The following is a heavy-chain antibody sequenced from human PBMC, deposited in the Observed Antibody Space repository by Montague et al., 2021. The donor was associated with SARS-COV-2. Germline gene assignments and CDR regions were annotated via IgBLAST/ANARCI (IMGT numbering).Heavy chain of an antibody. D-gene: IGHD3-22*01. CDR1: GGSISSHY. CDR2: IYYSGST. V-gene: IGHV4-59*11. Sequence: SETLSLTCTVSGGSISSHYWSWIRQPPGKGLEWIGYIYYSGSTNYNPSLKSRVTISVDTSKNQFSLKLSSVTAADTAVYYCARDSHYYDSSGHFDYWGQGTLVTVSS. CDR3: ARDSHYYDSSGHFDY. J-gene: IGHJ4*02.